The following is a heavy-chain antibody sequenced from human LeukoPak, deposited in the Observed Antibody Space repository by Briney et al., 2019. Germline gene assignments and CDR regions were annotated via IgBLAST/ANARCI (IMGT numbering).Heavy chain of an antibody. CDR3: AIPLSNYAYYYYGMDV. CDR2: INPSGGST. J-gene: IGHJ6*02. CDR1: GYTFTSYG. V-gene: IGHV1-46*01. Sequence: ASVKVSCKASGYTFTSYGINWVRQAPGQGLEWMGIINPSGGSTSYAQKFQGRVTMTRDTSTSTVYMELSSLRSEDTAVYYCAIPLSNYAYYYYGMDVWGQGTTVTVSS. D-gene: IGHD4-11*01.